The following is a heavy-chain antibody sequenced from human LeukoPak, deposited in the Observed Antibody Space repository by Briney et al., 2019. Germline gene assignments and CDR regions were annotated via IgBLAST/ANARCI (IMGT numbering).Heavy chain of an antibody. J-gene: IGHJ4*02. V-gene: IGHV3-23*01. Sequence: GGSLRLSCVASGITFSNYAVSWVRQAPEKGLDWVSVSGSAHKIRYADSMKGRFTISRDDSENIVYLQMNNLRAEDTAVYYCAGRVTGYSSGYVYWDQGTLVTVSS. D-gene: IGHD5-18*01. CDR2: SGSAHKI. CDR1: GITFSNYA. CDR3: AGRVTGYSSGYVY.